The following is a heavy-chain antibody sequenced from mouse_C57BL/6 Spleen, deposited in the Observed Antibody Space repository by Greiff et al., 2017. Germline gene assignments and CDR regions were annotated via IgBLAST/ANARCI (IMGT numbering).Heavy chain of an antibody. CDR1: GYAFSSSW. J-gene: IGHJ2*01. Sequence: QVQLKQSGPELVKPGASVKISCKASGYAFSSSWMNWVKQRPGKGLEWIGRIYPGDGDTNYNGKFKGKATLTADKSSSTAYMQLSSLTSEDSAVYFCARRIDGYYGYWGQGTTLTVSS. CDR2: IYPGDGDT. CDR3: ARRIDGYYGY. D-gene: IGHD2-3*01. V-gene: IGHV1-82*01.